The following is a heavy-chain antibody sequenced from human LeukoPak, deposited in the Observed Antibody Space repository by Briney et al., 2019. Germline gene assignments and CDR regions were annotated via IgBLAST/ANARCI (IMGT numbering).Heavy chain of an antibody. D-gene: IGHD5-24*01. Sequence: SETLSLTCTVSGASINNNFWTWIRQPPGKGLEWIGYIHNSGSTLYNPSLKSRVTISLDTSKNQFSLKLTSVTAADTAAYYCARTSGDGGYWGQGTPVTVSS. CDR1: GASINNNF. V-gene: IGHV4-59*01. CDR2: IHNSGST. CDR3: ARTSGDGGY. J-gene: IGHJ4*02.